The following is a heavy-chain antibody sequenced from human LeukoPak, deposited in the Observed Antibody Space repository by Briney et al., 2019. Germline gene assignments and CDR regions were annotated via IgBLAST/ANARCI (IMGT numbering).Heavy chain of an antibody. CDR1: GFTFGSYW. Sequence: GGSLSLSCAASGFTFGSYWMSWVRQAPGKGLEWVANIKQDGSQRYYVDSVKGRFTISRDNAKNSLYLQMISLRVEDTALYYCARNRTVTTFDSWGPGTLVTVSS. CDR3: ARNRTVTTFDS. CDR2: IKQDGSQR. J-gene: IGHJ4*02. D-gene: IGHD4-17*01. V-gene: IGHV3-7*01.